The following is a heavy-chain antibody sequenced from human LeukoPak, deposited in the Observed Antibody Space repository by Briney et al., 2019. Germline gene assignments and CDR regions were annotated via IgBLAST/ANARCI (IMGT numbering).Heavy chain of an antibody. CDR2: IFTSGIT. J-gene: IGHJ5*02. V-gene: IGHV4-4*07. Sequence: SETLSLTCTVSGGPFSGYYWSWIRQPAGKTLEWIGRIFTSGITTYNPSLRSRVTMSVDTSKSQFSLNLGSVTAADTAVYYCVREYYYDFWSGHVNWFDPWGQGTLVTVSS. D-gene: IGHD3-3*01. CDR1: GGPFSGYY. CDR3: VREYYYDFWSGHVNWFDP.